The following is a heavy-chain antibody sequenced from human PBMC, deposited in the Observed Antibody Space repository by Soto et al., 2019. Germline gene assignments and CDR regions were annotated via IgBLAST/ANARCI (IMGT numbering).Heavy chain of an antibody. CDR3: ARDQPYRQDS. CDR2: ISDDGTTT. Sequence: GGDLRLSSDVSGFAGSMYWMHWVRQVPGKRPFWVSRISDDGTTTNYADSVRGRLTTSRDNSNNTVYLQMNSLRAEDTAVYYCARDQPYRQDSLGQARLVTVSS. J-gene: IGHJ4*02. D-gene: IGHD4-4*01. V-gene: IGHV3-74*01. CDR1: GFAGSMYW.